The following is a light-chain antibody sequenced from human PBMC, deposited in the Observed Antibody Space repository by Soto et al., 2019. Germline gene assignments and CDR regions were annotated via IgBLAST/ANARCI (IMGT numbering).Light chain of an antibody. CDR3: CSYAGSSTCV. J-gene: IGLJ1*01. CDR1: SSDVGSYNP. Sequence: QSALTQPASVSGSPGQSITISCTGTSSDVGSYNPVSWYQQHPGKAPKLMIYEVSNRPSGVSNRFSGSKSGNTASLTISGLQAEDEADYYCCSYAGSSTCVFGAGTKLTVL. V-gene: IGLV2-23*02. CDR2: EVS.